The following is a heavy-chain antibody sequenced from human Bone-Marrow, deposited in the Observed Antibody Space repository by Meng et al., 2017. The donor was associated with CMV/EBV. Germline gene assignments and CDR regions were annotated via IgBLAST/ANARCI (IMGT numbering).Heavy chain of an antibody. V-gene: IGHV4-39*07. CDR3: ARSVVAMGNDY. D-gene: IGHD5-12*01. CDR1: GASLSTGNYY. CDR2: FYYSGST. Sequence: CTVSGASLSTGNYYWSWIRQHPGKGLEWIGSFYYSGSTYYNPSLKSRVTISVDASKNQFSLKLSSVTAADTAVYYCARSVVAMGNDYWGQGSLVTVSS. J-gene: IGHJ4*02.